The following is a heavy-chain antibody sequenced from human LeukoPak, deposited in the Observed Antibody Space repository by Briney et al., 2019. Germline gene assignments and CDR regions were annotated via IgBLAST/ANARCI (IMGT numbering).Heavy chain of an antibody. CDR1: GYTFTSYG. V-gene: IGHV1-18*01. Sequence: GPSVKVSCKASGYTFTSYGISWVRQAPGQGLEWMGWISAYNGNTNYAQKLQGRVTMTTDTSTSTAYMELRSLRSDDTALYYCAKVRLLGHWQQPLGWFDPWGQGTLVTVSS. D-gene: IGHD6-13*01. J-gene: IGHJ5*02. CDR2: ISAYNGNT. CDR3: AKVRLLGHWQQPLGWFDP.